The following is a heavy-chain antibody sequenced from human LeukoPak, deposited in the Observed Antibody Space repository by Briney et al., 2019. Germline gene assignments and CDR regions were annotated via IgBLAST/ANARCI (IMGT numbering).Heavy chain of an antibody. Sequence: GGSLRLSCAASGFTFSSYWMVWVRQAPGKGLEWVANIKQDGSEKYYVDSVKGRFTISRDNAKNSLYLQMNSLRAEDTAVYYCVRSCSTSGSCYGWFDPWGQGTLVTVSS. J-gene: IGHJ5*02. CDR2: IKQDGSEK. CDR1: GFTFSSYW. V-gene: IGHV3-7*01. D-gene: IGHD2-2*01. CDR3: VRSCSTSGSCYGWFDP.